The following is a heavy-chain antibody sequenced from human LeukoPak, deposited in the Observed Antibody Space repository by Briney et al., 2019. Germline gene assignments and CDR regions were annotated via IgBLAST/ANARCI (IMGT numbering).Heavy chain of an antibody. J-gene: IGHJ4*02. Sequence: GSLRLSCAASGFTFSSYWMSWVRQAPGKGLEWVANIKQDGSEKYYVDSVKGRFTISRDNAKNSLYLQMNSLRAEDTAVYYCARDKNRGYSYGVFGYWGQGTLVTVSS. D-gene: IGHD5-18*01. CDR1: GFTFSSYW. CDR3: ARDKNRGYSYGVFGY. CDR2: IKQDGSEK. V-gene: IGHV3-7*01.